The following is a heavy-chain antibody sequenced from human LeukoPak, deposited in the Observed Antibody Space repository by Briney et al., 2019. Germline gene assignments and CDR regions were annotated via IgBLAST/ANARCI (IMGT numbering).Heavy chain of an antibody. Sequence: SETLSLTCAVYGGSFSGYYWSWIRQPPGKGLEWIGEINHSGSTNYNPSLKSRVTISVDTSKNQFSLKLSSVTAADTAVYYCARGDDSSGYPNWFDPWGLGTLVTVSS. CDR2: INHSGST. D-gene: IGHD3-22*01. J-gene: IGHJ5*02. CDR3: ARGDDSSGYPNWFDP. CDR1: GGSFSGYY. V-gene: IGHV4-34*01.